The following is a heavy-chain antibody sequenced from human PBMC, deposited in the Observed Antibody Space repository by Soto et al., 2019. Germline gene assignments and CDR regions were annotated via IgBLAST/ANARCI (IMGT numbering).Heavy chain of an antibody. V-gene: IGHV1-3*01. J-gene: IGHJ5*02. D-gene: IGHD6-19*01. CDR3: ARDLIAVAGCAYIWFDP. Sequence: DSVKVSCKASGYTFTSYAMHWVRQAPGQRLERMGWINAGNGNTKYSQKFQGRVTITRDTSASTAYMELSSLRSEDTAVYYCARDLIAVAGCAYIWFDPWGQGTLVTVAS. CDR1: GYTFTSYA. CDR2: INAGNGNT.